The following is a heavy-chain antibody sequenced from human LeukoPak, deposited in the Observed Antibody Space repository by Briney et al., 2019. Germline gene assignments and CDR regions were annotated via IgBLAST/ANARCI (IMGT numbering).Heavy chain of an antibody. CDR2: IYPGDSDT. D-gene: IGHD3-10*01. Sequence: GESLKISCKCSGYSFTRSWIGWVRQMPGKGLEWMGIIYPGDSDTRYSPSFQGQVTISVDKSITTAYLQWSSLKASDTAMYYCARRYYYGSGSYYSPDNWFDPWGQGTLVTVPS. V-gene: IGHV5-51*01. J-gene: IGHJ5*02. CDR3: ARRYYYGSGSYYSPDNWFDP. CDR1: GYSFTRSW.